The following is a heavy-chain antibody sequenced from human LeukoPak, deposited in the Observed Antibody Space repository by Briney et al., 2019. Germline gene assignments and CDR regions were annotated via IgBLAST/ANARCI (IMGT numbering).Heavy chain of an antibody. Sequence: SETLSLTCTVSGGSISSYYWSWIRQPPGKGLEWIGYIYYSGSTNYNPSLKSRVTISVDTSKNQFSLKLGSVTAADTAVYYCARGRFSSVWFDPWGQGTLVTVSS. CDR3: ARGRFSSVWFDP. V-gene: IGHV4-59*01. D-gene: IGHD3-3*01. CDR2: IYYSGST. CDR1: GGSISSYY. J-gene: IGHJ5*02.